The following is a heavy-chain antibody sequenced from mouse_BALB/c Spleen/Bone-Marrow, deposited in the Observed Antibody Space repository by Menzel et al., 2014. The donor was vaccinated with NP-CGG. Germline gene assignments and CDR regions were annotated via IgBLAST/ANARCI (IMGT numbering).Heavy chain of an antibody. CDR3: ASYDGGFAY. CDR1: GYSFTGYY. J-gene: IGHJ3*01. CDR2: INPYNGAT. V-gene: IGHV1-31*01. D-gene: IGHD2-12*01. Sequence: VQLKQSGPELVKPGASVKISCKASGYSFTGYYMHWVKQSHVKSLEWIGRINPYNGATSYNQNFKDKASLTVDKSSSTAYMELHSQTAEDSAVYYCASYDGGFAYWGQGTLVTVAA.